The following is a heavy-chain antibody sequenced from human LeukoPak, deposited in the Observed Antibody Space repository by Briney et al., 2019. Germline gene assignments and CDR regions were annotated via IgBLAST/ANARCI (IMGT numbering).Heavy chain of an antibody. CDR1: GFTFSSYA. J-gene: IGHJ4*02. Sequence: GESLRLSCAASGFTFSSYAMSWVRQPPGKGLEWVSAISGSGGSTYYADSVKGRFTISRDNSKNTLYLQMNSLRAEDTAVYYSAKDICVTTDFSYFDYWGQGTLVTVSS. V-gene: IGHV3-23*01. D-gene: IGHD4-17*01. CDR2: ISGSGGST. CDR3: AKDICVTTDFSYFDY.